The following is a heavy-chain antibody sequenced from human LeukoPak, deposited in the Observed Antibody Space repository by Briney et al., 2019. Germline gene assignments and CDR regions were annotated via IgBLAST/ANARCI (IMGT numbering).Heavy chain of an antibody. CDR2: ISAYNGNT. D-gene: IGHD6-13*01. V-gene: IGHV1-18*01. CDR1: GYTFTSYG. J-gene: IGHJ4*02. CDR3: ARDRPRKAAAATFADY. Sequence: VASVKVSCKASGYTFTSYGISWVRQAPGQVLAWMGWISAYNGNTNYAQKLQGRVTMTTDTSTSTAYMELRSLRSDDTAVYYSARDRPRKAAAATFADYWGQGTLVTVSS.